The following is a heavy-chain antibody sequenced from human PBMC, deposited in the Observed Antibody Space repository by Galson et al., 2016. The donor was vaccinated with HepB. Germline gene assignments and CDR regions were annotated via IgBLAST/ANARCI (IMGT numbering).Heavy chain of an antibody. CDR1: GLSINSNY. J-gene: IGHJ4*02. Sequence: SLRLSCAVSGLSINSNYMTWVRQAPGKGLEWVSFLYSRGNTYYAVSVKGRFTFSRDNSKNTLYLQMTSLTVDDTAVYYCARQDFAGVYFDYWGQGTLVTVSS. V-gene: IGHV3-66*04. D-gene: IGHD7-27*01. CDR3: ARQDFAGVYFDY. CDR2: LYSRGNT.